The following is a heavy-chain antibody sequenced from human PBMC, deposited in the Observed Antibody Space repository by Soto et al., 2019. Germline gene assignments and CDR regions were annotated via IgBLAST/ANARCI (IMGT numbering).Heavy chain of an antibody. CDR1: GGSISSYY. Sequence: LSLTCTVSGGSISSYYWSWVRQPPGKGLEWIGEINHSGSTNYNPSLKSRVTISVDTSKNQFSLKLSSVTAADTAVYYCAREKPYSSSWYHDYWGQGTLVTVSS. D-gene: IGHD6-13*01. CDR2: INHSGST. V-gene: IGHV4-34*01. CDR3: AREKPYSSSWYHDY. J-gene: IGHJ4*02.